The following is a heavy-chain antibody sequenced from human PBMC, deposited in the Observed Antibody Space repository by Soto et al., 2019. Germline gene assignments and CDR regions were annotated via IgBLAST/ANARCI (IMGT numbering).Heavy chain of an antibody. J-gene: IGHJ3*02. D-gene: IGHD2-15*01. CDR1: GGSISSSSYY. CDR2: IYYSGST. Sequence: PSETLSLTCTVSGGSISSSSYYWGWIRQPPGKGLEWIGSIYYSGSTYYNPSLKSRVTISVDTSKNQFSLKLSSVTAADTAVYYCARHEFQSDIVVVVAENAFDIWGQGTMVTVSS. V-gene: IGHV4-39*01. CDR3: ARHEFQSDIVVVVAENAFDI.